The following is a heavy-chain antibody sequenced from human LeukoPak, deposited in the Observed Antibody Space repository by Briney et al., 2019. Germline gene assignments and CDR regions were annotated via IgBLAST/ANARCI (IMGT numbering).Heavy chain of an antibody. CDR3: ARGRFIARKYCSSTSCQGYWYFDL. D-gene: IGHD2-2*01. CDR1: GGSFSGYY. J-gene: IGHJ2*01. Sequence: SETLSLTCAVYGGSFSGYYWSWIRQPPGKGLEWIGEINHSGSTNYNPSSKSRVTISVDTSKNQFSLKLSSVTAADTAVYYCARGRFIARKYCSSTSCQGYWYFDLWGRGTLVTVSS. V-gene: IGHV4-34*01. CDR2: INHSGST.